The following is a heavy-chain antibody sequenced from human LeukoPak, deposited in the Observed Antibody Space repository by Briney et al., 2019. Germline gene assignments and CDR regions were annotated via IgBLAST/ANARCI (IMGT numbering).Heavy chain of an antibody. V-gene: IGHV4-59*01. Sequence: SETLSLTCTVSSGSFRTYYWSWIRQPPGKGLEWIGYIFYNEGTSYNPSLKSRVTISVDTSKNQFSLKLNSMTTADTAVYYCARGAFRTVVVGTRYYYYMDVWGKGTTVTVSS. CDR3: ARGAFRTVVVGTRYYYYMDV. CDR2: IFYNEGT. D-gene: IGHD3-22*01. CDR1: SGSFRTYY. J-gene: IGHJ6*03.